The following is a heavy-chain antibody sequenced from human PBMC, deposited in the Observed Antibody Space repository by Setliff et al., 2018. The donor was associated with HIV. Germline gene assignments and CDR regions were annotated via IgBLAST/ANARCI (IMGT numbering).Heavy chain of an antibody. D-gene: IGHD3-22*01. V-gene: IGHV4-4*09. CDR2: MSTSGST. CDR1: GASISTYS. Sequence: SETLSLTCIVSGASISTYSWSWIRQSPGKGLECISYMSTSGSTNYNPTLKSLVTISLDTSKNQFSLQLTSVTAADTAVDCFARHPDSGFYYSPLLNNWYFDLWGRGTLVTVSS. CDR3: ARHPDSGFYYSPLLNNWYFDL. J-gene: IGHJ2*01.